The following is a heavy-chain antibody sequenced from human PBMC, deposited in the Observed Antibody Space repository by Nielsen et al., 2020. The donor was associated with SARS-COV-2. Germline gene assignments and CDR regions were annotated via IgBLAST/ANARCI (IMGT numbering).Heavy chain of an antibody. Sequence: GGSLRLSCQGSGYSFSSSWIGWVRQMPGKGLEWMGLIYPSDSDTRYSPSFRGRVTISADKSSSTAYLQWSSLSASDTAMYYCATLGDFNYVSSGYNYFDYWGQGTLVTVSS. CDR1: GYSFSSSW. D-gene: IGHD3-22*01. CDR3: ATLGDFNYVSSGYNYFDY. V-gene: IGHV5-51*01. CDR2: IYPSDSDT. J-gene: IGHJ4*01.